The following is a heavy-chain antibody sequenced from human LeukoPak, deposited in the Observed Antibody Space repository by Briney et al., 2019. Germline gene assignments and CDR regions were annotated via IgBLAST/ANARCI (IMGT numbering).Heavy chain of an antibody. V-gene: IGHV3-21*01. CDR2: ISSSSSYI. J-gene: IGHJ6*02. D-gene: IGHD2-2*01. CDR1: GFTFSSYS. Sequence: SGGSLRPSCAASGFTFSSYSMNWVRQAPGKGLEWVSSISSSSSYIYYADSVKGRFTISRDNAKNSLYLQMNSLRAEDTAVYYCASFPYCSSTSCYMEYGMDVWGQGTTVTVSS. CDR3: ASFPYCSSTSCYMEYGMDV.